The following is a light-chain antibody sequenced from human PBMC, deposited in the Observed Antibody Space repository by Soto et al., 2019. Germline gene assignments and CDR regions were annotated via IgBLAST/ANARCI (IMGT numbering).Light chain of an antibody. V-gene: IGKV3-15*01. J-gene: IGKJ4*01. CDR1: QSVSSN. CDR3: QQYNNWPPLT. Sequence: EIVMTQSPATLSVSPGERATLSCRASQSVSSNLAWYQQKPGQAPRLLIYSASTRATGIPARFSGSGSATEFTLTISSLLSEDFAVYYCQQYNNWPPLTFGGGTKVEIK. CDR2: SAS.